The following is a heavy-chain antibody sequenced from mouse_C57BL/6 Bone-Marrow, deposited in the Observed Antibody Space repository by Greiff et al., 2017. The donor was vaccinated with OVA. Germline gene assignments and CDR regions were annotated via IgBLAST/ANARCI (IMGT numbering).Heavy chain of an antibody. CDR3: ARITGHFDY. J-gene: IGHJ2*01. CDR1: GYTFTSYW. V-gene: IGHV1-69*01. Sequence: QVQLQQPGAELVMPGASVKLSCKASGYTFTSYWMHWVKQRPGQGLEWIGEIDPSDSYTNYNQKFKGKSTLTVDKSSSTAYMQLSSLTSEDSAVYYCARITGHFDYWGQGTTLTVAS. CDR2: IDPSDSYT. D-gene: IGHD1-3*01.